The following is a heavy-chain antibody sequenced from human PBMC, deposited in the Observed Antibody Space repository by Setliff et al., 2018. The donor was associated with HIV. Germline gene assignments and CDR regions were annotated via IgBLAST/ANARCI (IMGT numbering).Heavy chain of an antibody. CDR3: ARGFIRGYYYDSGENTKGY. CDR1: GFTFSDYY. D-gene: IGHD3-22*01. CDR2: ISSSGSTI. V-gene: IGHV3-11*04. Sequence: PGGSLRLSCAASGFTFSDYYMSWIRQAPGKGLEWVSYISSSGSTIYYADSVKGRFTISRDNAKNSLYLQMSSLRAEDTAVYYCARGFIRGYYYDSGENTKGYWGQGTLVTVSS. J-gene: IGHJ4*02.